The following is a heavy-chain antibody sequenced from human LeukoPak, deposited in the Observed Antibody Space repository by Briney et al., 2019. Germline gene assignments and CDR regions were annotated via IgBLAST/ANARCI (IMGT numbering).Heavy chain of an antibody. Sequence: GASVKVSCKASEYTFTNYDINWVRQATGQGLEWMGWMNPNIGDTGYAQKFQGRVTITRNTSITTVYMELTSLRSDDTAVYYCSRGPPYCTSITCPGAAFDIWGQGTLVTVSS. CDR3: SRGPPYCTSITCPGAAFDI. CDR1: EYTFTNYD. J-gene: IGHJ3*02. D-gene: IGHD2-8*01. V-gene: IGHV1-8*03. CDR2: MNPNIGDT.